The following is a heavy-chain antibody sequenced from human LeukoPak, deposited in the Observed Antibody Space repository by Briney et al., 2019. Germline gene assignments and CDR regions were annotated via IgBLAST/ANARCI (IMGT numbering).Heavy chain of an antibody. CDR3: AREDGPFDY. CDR2: IYYRGST. J-gene: IGHJ4*02. V-gene: IGHV4-59*01. Sequence: SETLSLTCTVSGGSMSNYYWSWIRQPPGKGLDWIGYIYYRGSTNYNPSLKSRVTISVDTSKNQFSLKLSSVTAADTAVYYCAREDGPFDYWGQGTLVTVSS. CDR1: GGSMSNYY.